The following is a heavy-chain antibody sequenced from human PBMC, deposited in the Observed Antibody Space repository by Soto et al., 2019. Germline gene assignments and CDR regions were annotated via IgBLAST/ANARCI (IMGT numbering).Heavy chain of an antibody. J-gene: IGHJ6*02. D-gene: IGHD2-8*01. Sequence: QGQLVESGGGVVQTGQSLRLSCAASGFVFSDYGLHWVRQAPGKGLEWVAVISSDGANHFYADSVRGRFTISRDNYNNTLYLMMNSLRPEDSAVYFCAKDTLYPVVSYFYYGLDVWGQGTTVTVSS. CDR2: ISSDGANH. CDR1: GFVFSDYG. CDR3: AKDTLYPVVSYFYYGLDV. V-gene: IGHV3-30*18.